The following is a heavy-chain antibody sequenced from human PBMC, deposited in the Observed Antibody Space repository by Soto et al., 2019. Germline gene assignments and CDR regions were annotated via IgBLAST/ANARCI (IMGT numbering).Heavy chain of an antibody. CDR2: INSDGSGT. J-gene: IGHJ4*02. V-gene: IGHV3-74*01. D-gene: IGHD3-22*01. CDR3: ARGGTSYYYDSSGHRAKLDF. CDR1: GXTFSSYG. Sequence: GSLRLSCAASGXTFSSYGMHWVRQAPGRGLVWVSRINSDGSGTAYADSVKGLFTISRDNAKKTVFLQMKSLRVEDKAVYYCARGGTSYYYDSSGHRAKLDFWGQGTLGTVS.